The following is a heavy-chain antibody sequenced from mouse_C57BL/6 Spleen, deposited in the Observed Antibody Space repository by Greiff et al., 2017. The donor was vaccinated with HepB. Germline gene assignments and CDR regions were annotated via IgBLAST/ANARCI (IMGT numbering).Heavy chain of an antibody. CDR2: IRLKSDNYAT. Sequence: DVKLVESGGGLVQPGGSMKLSCVASGFTFSNYWMNWVRQSPEKGLEWVAQIRLKSDNYATHYAESVKGRFTISRDDSKSSVYLQMNNLRAEDTGIYYCTGIKLGRGYFDVWGTGTTVTVSS. CDR1: GFTFSNYW. J-gene: IGHJ1*03. CDR3: TGIKLGRGYFDV. D-gene: IGHD4-1*01. V-gene: IGHV6-3*01.